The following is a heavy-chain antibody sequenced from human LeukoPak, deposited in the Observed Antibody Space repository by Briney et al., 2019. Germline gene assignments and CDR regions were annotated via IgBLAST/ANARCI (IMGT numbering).Heavy chain of an antibody. CDR1: GYTFTSYG. Sequence: ASVKVSYKASGYTFTSYGISWVRQATGQGLEWMGWMNPNSGNTGYAQKFQGRVTMTRNTSISTAYMELSSLRSEDTAVYYCARGGDIEVVPAAQYYYYYGMDVWGQGTTVTVSS. V-gene: IGHV1-8*02. CDR2: MNPNSGNT. CDR3: ARGGDIEVVPAAQYYYYYGMDV. D-gene: IGHD2-2*01. J-gene: IGHJ6*02.